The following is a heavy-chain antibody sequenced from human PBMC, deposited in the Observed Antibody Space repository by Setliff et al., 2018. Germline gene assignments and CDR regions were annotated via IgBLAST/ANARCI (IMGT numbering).Heavy chain of an antibody. V-gene: IGHV3-30*04. J-gene: IGHJ3*02. CDR1: EFTFSSYA. CDR3: ARVRATILWARGLLDAFDI. CDR2: IAYDGKNK. D-gene: IGHD5-12*01. Sequence: PGGSLRLSCAASEFTFSSYAMHWVRQAPGKGLEWVAVIAYDGKNKYYGDSVKGRFTISRDNSKNTLYLQMNSLRAEDTAVYYCARVRATILWARGLLDAFDIWGQGTLVTVSS.